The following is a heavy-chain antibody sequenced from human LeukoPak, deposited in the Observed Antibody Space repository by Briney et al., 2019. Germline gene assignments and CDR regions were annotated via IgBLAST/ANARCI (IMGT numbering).Heavy chain of an antibody. V-gene: IGHV3-30*18. Sequence: GGSLRLSCAASGFTFSSYGMHWVRQAPGKGLEWVALISYDGSNKYYVDSVKGRFTISRDNSKNTLYLQVNSLRAEDTAVFYCAKDRAWLQFWSWGQGTLVTVSS. D-gene: IGHD5-18*01. J-gene: IGHJ4*02. CDR3: AKDRAWLQFWS. CDR1: GFTFSSYG. CDR2: ISYDGSNK.